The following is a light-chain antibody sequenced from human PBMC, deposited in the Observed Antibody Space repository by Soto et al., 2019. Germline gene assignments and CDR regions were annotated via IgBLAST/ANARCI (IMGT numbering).Light chain of an antibody. V-gene: IGKV1-5*01. Sequence: DIQMTQSPSTLSASVGDRVTITSRASQSISSWLAWYQQKPGKAPKLMIYDASSLESGVPSRFSGSGPGTEFTLTISSLQPDDFATYYCQQYNSFPWTFGQGTRLEIK. CDR3: QQYNSFPWT. CDR2: DAS. CDR1: QSISSW. J-gene: IGKJ5*01.